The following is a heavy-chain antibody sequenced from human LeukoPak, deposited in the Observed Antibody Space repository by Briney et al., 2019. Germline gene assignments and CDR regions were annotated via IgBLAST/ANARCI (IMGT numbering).Heavy chain of an antibody. CDR1: GGTFSSYT. D-gene: IGHD3-3*01. CDR2: VIPILGIA. J-gene: IGHJ4*02. V-gene: IGHV1-69*02. CDR3: ARGTYYDFWSSGFDY. Sequence: ASVKVSCKASGGTFSSYTISWVRQAPGQGLERIGRVIPILGIANYAQKFQGRVTITADKSTSTAYMELSSLRSEDTAVYYCARGTYYDFWSSGFDYWGQGTLVTVSS.